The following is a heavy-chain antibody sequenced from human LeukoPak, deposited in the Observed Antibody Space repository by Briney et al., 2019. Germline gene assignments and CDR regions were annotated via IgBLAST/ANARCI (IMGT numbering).Heavy chain of an antibody. CDR2: IHHGGRT. V-gene: IGHV4-34*01. Sequence: PSETLSLTCAVYGGSFSDYYWSWIRQPPGKGLEWIGEIHHGGRTNYNPSLKTRVTISIDTSKNQFSLTLSSVTAADAAVYYCTRGQFQRDYWGQGALVTVSS. CDR1: GGSFSDYY. CDR3: TRGQFQRDY. J-gene: IGHJ4*02.